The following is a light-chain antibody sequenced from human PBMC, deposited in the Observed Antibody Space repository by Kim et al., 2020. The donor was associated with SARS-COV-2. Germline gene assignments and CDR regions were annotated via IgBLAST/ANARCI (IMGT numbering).Light chain of an antibody. Sequence: QSVLTQPRSVSGSPGQSVTIACTGTNNDVGGYKFVSWYQQHPGKAPKLMIYEVSERPSGVPDRFSGYKSDNTASLTISGLQAEDEADYYCCSYAGNYMVVFGGGTQLTVL. J-gene: IGLJ2*01. CDR1: NNDVGGYKF. CDR3: CSYAGNYMVV. CDR2: EVS. V-gene: IGLV2-11*01.